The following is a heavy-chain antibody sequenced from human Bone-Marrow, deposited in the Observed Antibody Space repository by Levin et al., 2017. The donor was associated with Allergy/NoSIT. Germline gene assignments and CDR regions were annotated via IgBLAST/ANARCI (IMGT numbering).Heavy chain of an antibody. Sequence: GGSLRLSCAASGFTFSSYAMSWVRQAPGKGLEWVSAISGSGGSTYYADSVKGRFTISRDNSKNTLYLQMNSLRAEDTAVYYCARIVEMATISVDFDYWGQGTLVTVSS. J-gene: IGHJ4*02. CDR1: GFTFSSYA. D-gene: IGHD5-24*01. CDR2: ISGSGGST. V-gene: IGHV3-23*01. CDR3: ARIVEMATISVDFDY.